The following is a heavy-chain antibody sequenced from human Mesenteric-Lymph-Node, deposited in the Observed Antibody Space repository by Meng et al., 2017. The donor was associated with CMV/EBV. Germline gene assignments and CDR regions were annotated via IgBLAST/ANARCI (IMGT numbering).Heavy chain of an antibody. J-gene: IGHJ4*02. D-gene: IGHD3-10*01. V-gene: IGHV2-5*02. CDR1: GCSLSTSGVG. Sequence: SGCSLSTSGVGVGWIRQPPGKALEWLALIYWDDGKRYSPSLKSRLTITKDTSKSQVVLTMTNMDPVDTATYYCARYYYYGSGSYYFDYWGQGTLVTVSS. CDR2: IYWDDGK. CDR3: ARYYYYGSGSYYFDY.